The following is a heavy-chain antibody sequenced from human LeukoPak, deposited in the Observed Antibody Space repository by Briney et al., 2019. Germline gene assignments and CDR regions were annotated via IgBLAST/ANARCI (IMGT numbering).Heavy chain of an antibody. V-gene: IGHV3-9*01. CDR1: GFTFDDYA. Sequence: GRSLRLSCAASGFTFDDYAMPWVRQAPGKGLEWVSGISWNSGSIGYADSVKGRFTISRDNAKNSLYLQMNSLRAEDTALYYCAKDLSPEVRNWFDPWGQGTLVTVSS. J-gene: IGHJ5*02. D-gene: IGHD3-16*02. CDR3: AKDLSPEVRNWFDP. CDR2: ISWNSGSI.